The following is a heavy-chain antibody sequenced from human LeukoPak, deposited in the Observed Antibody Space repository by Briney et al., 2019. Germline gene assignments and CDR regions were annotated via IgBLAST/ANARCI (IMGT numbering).Heavy chain of an antibody. Sequence: GGSLRLSYAASGFTFDDYGMSWVRQAPGKGLEWVSGINWNGGSTGYADSVKGRLTISRDNAKNSLYLQMNSLRAEDTALYYCARDWGPSAFDYWGQGTLVTVSS. D-gene: IGHD3-16*01. CDR2: INWNGGST. CDR1: GFTFDDYG. CDR3: ARDWGPSAFDY. V-gene: IGHV3-20*03. J-gene: IGHJ4*02.